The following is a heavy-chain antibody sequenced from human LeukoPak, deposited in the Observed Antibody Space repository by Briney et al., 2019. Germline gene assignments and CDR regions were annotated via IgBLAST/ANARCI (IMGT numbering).Heavy chain of an antibody. V-gene: IGHV4-38-2*01. D-gene: IGHD4-17*01. CDR1: GYSIRGDDY. Sequence: PSETLSLTYAVSGYSIRGDDYWGRIRPSPGKGLEWIGSIYHSGSTHYNPSLKSRVTISVDTSKNQFSLMLNSVTAADTAVYYCARNRSVTTTPGFDHWGQGTLVTVSS. CDR2: IYHSGST. CDR3: ARNRSVTTTPGFDH. J-gene: IGHJ4*02.